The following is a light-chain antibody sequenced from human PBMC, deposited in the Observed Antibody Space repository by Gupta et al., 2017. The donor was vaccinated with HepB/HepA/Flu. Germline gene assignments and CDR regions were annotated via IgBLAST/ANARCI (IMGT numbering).Light chain of an antibody. CDR2: TNS. CDR3: AAWDDSLRGWV. V-gene: IGLV1-47*01. CDR1: SSNIGRNS. Sequence: PPSASGTPGQRVTISCSGGSSNIGRNSVNWYEQLPGTAPKLLIYTNSQRPSGVPDRFSGSKSGTSVFLAISGLRSEDEADYYCAAWDDSLRGWVFGGGTKLTVL. J-gene: IGLJ3*02.